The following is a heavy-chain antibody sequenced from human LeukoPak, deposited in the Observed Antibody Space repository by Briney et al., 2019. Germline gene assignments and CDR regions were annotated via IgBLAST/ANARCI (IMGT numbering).Heavy chain of an antibody. V-gene: IGHV4-34*01. CDR3: ARASAVAGLKVIYYYYYYMDV. D-gene: IGHD6-19*01. J-gene: IGHJ6*03. Sequence: SETLSLTCAVYGGSFSGYYWSWIRQPPGKGLEWIGEINHSGSTNYNPSLKSRVTISVDTSKNQFSLKLSSVTAADTAVYYCARASAVAGLKVIYYYYYYMDVWGKGTTVTVSS. CDR2: INHSGST. CDR1: GGSFSGYY.